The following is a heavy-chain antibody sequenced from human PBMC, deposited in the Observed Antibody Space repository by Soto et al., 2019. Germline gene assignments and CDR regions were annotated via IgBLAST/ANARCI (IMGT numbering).Heavy chain of an antibody. CDR2: IYYSGST. CDR3: ASYSGYDIFDY. CDR1: GGSISSYY. Sequence: QVQLQESGPGLVKPSETLSLTCTVSGGSISSYYWSWIRQPPGKGLEWIGYIYYSGSTNYNPSLKSRVTISVDTSKNQFSLKLSSVTAADTAVYYCASYSGYDIFDYWGQGTLVTVSS. D-gene: IGHD5-12*01. V-gene: IGHV4-59*01. J-gene: IGHJ4*02.